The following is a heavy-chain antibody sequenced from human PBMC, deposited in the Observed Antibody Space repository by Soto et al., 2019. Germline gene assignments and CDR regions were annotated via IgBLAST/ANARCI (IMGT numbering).Heavy chain of an antibody. CDR2: ISYDGSNK. Sequence: QVQLVESGGGVVQPGRSLRLSCAASGFTFSSYAMHWVRQAPGKGLEWVAVISYDGSNKYYADSVKGRFTISRDNSKNTLYLQMNSLRAEDTAVYYCASSFPPVVTARVGNDSFDIWGQGTMVTVSS. D-gene: IGHD2-15*01. J-gene: IGHJ3*02. CDR3: ASSFPPVVTARVGNDSFDI. V-gene: IGHV3-30-3*01. CDR1: GFTFSSYA.